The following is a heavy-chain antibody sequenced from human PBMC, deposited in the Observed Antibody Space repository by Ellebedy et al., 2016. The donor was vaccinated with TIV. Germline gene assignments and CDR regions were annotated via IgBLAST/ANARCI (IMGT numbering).Heavy chain of an antibody. CDR2: ISNRGDTT. CDR3: AKLAGISSWYAEY. D-gene: IGHD6-13*01. V-gene: IGHV3-23*01. CDR1: GFTFSCCA. J-gene: IGHJ4*02. Sequence: GESLKIPCAAPGFTFSCCAMSSVRQTPGKGLEWVSVISNRGDTTYADYVKGRFTISRDNSKDTLFLQMNSVRAEDTGVYYCAKLAGISSWYAEYWGQGTLVTVSS.